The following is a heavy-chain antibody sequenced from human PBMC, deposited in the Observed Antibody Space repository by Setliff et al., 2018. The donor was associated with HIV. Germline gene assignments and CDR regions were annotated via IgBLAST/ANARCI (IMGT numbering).Heavy chain of an antibody. D-gene: IGHD3-10*01. CDR3: ARQPPLSALQVWFGDY. Sequence: SETLSLTCTVSGDSISSSSYYWGWIRQPPGKGLEWIGSVYYSGSTYYNPSLKSRVTISVDTSKNQFALKLTSVTAADTAVYYCARQPPLSALQVWFGDYWGQGILVTVSS. CDR1: GDSISSSSYY. CDR2: VYYSGST. V-gene: IGHV4-39*01. J-gene: IGHJ4*02.